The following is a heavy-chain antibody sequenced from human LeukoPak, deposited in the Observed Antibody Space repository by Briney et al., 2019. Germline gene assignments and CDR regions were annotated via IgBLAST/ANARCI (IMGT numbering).Heavy chain of an antibody. Sequence: GGSLRLSCAASGFTFSNYNMNWVRQAPGKGLEWVSSISSSSSYITYADSVKGRFTISRDNAKNSLYLQMNSLRAEDTAVYYCARDFEISSGWGQGTLVTVSS. V-gene: IGHV3-21*01. J-gene: IGHJ4*02. CDR1: GFTFSNYN. CDR3: ARDFEISSG. CDR2: ISSSSSYI. D-gene: IGHD6-19*01.